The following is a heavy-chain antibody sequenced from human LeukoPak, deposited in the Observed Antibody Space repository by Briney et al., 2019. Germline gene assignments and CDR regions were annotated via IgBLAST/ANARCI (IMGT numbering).Heavy chain of an antibody. D-gene: IGHD3-3*01. CDR3: ARLRQTIFGVVIPDDAFDI. Sequence: ASVKVSCKASGYTFTGYYMHWVRQAPGQGLEWMGWINPNSGGTNYAQKFQGRVTMTRDTSISTACMELSRLRSDDTAVYYCARLRQTIFGVVIPDDAFDIWGQGTMVTVSS. CDR2: INPNSGGT. CDR1: GYTFTGYY. J-gene: IGHJ3*02. V-gene: IGHV1-2*02.